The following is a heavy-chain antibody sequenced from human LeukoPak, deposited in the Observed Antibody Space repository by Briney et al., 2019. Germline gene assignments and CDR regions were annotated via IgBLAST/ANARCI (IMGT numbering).Heavy chain of an antibody. Sequence: ASVKVSCKASGYTFTGHDMHWVRQAPGQRLEWVGWINPNSGGTHYAQEFQGRVTMTRDTSISTAYMEVSRLGSDDTAVYYCTLYNHWGQGTLVTVSS. D-gene: IGHD5-24*01. J-gene: IGHJ4*02. CDR1: GYTFTGHD. CDR3: TLYNH. CDR2: INPNSGGT. V-gene: IGHV1-2*02.